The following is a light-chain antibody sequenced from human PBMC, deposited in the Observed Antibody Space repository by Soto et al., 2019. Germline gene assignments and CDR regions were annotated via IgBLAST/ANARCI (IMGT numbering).Light chain of an antibody. Sequence: EIVMTQSPATLDVSPGGRANRSCRASQSVSSNLAWYQQKPGQATRLLIYGASTRATGTTARFSASGSGTDFTPTITSLQSEDFAVYYCQQYWKWPITFAPGPRLEI. V-gene: IGKV3-15*01. CDR1: QSVSSN. CDR3: QQYWKWPIT. J-gene: IGKJ5*01. CDR2: GAS.